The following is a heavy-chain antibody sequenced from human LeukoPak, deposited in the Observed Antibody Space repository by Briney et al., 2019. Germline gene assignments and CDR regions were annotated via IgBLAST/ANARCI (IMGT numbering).Heavy chain of an antibody. CDR1: GFSFSSYS. Sequence: SGGSLRLSCVGSGFSFSSYSINWVRQAPGKGLEWVSYISSSSSTIYYADSVKGRFTISRDNAKNSLYLQMNSLRAEDTAVYYCARESPNSIAAASLDYWGQGTLVTVSS. CDR3: ARESPNSIAAASLDY. D-gene: IGHD6-13*01. V-gene: IGHV3-48*01. J-gene: IGHJ4*02. CDR2: ISSSSSTI.